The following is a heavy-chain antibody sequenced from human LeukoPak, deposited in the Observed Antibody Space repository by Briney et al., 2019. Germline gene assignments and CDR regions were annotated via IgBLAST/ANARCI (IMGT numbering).Heavy chain of an antibody. V-gene: IGHV4-59*01. D-gene: IGHD2-15*01. CDR2: IYYSGST. CDR3: ARAEVVVAATHRWFDP. CDR1: GGSISSYY. J-gene: IGHJ5*02. Sequence: PSETLSLTCTVSGGSISSYYWSWIRQPPGKGLEWIGYIYYSGSTNYNPSLKSRVTISVDTSKNQFSLKLSSVTAADTAVYYYARAEVVVAATHRWFDPWGQGTLVTVSS.